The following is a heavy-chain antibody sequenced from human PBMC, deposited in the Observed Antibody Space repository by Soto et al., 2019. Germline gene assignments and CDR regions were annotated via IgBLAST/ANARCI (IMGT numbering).Heavy chain of an antibody. D-gene: IGHD6-6*01. CDR2: IYYSGST. CDR3: ARDQTGGQSAARREHDAFDI. V-gene: IGHV4-59*12. J-gene: IGHJ3*02. CDR1: GGSISSYY. Sequence: SETLSLTCTVSGGSISSYYWSWIRQPPGKGLEWIGYIYYSGSTYYNPSLKSRVTISVDTSKNQFSLKLSSVTAADTAVYYCARDQTGGQSAARREHDAFDIWGQGTMVTVSS.